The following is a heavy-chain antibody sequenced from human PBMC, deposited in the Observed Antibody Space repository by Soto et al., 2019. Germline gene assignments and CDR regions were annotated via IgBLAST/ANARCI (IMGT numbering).Heavy chain of an antibody. V-gene: IGHV3-11*01. CDR1: GFAFSDYY. J-gene: IGHJ4*02. CDR3: ARDFTVGFEPAY. D-gene: IGHD1-26*01. CDR2: ITSSGSTI. Sequence: LRLSCAASGFAFSDYYMSWIRQAPGKGLEWVSYITSSGSTIYYADSVKGRFTISRDNAKNSLYLQMNSLRADDTAVYYCARDFTVGFEPAYWGQGTLVTVPS.